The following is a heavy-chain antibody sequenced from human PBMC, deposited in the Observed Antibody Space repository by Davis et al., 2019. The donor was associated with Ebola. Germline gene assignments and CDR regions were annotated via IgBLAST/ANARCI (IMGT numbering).Heavy chain of an antibody. V-gene: IGHV1-3*01. CDR1: GYTFTSYA. J-gene: IGHJ4*02. CDR2: ISAGNGNT. Sequence: AASVKVSCKASGYTFTSYAMHWVRQAPGQRLEWMGWISAGNGNTKYSQKFQGRVTITRDTSASTAYMELSSLRSEDTAVYYCARFSLYSSDWDYWGQGTLVTVSS. D-gene: IGHD6-19*01. CDR3: ARFSLYSSDWDY.